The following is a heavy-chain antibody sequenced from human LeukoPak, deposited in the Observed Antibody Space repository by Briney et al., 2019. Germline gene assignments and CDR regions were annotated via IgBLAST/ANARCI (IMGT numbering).Heavy chain of an antibody. V-gene: IGHV4-59*01. CDR1: AGSISSYY. Sequence: PSETLSLTCTVSAGSISSYYWNWLRQPPGKGLEWIGYIYYSGITNYNPSLKSRVTISVGTSKSQFSLTLTSVTAADTALYYCARAGRWEGRPHAFDIWGQGTMVTVSS. D-gene: IGHD1-26*01. CDR3: ARAGRWEGRPHAFDI. J-gene: IGHJ3*02. CDR2: IYYSGIT.